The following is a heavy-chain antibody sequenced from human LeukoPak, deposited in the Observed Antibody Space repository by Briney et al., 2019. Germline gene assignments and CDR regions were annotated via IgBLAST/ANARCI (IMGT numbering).Heavy chain of an antibody. V-gene: IGHV4-38-2*02. CDR2: IYHSGST. J-gene: IGHJ4*02. CDR1: GYSISSGYY. D-gene: IGHD6-19*01. Sequence: SETLSLTCTVSGYSISSGYYWGWIRQPPGKGLEWIGSIYHSGSTYYNPSLKSRVTISVDTSKNQFSLKLSSVTAADTAVYYCARQEHSSGFDYWGQGTLVTVSS. CDR3: ARQEHSSGFDY.